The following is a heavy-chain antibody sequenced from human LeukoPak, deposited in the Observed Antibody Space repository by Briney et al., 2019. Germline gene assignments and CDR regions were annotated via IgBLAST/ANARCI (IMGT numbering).Heavy chain of an antibody. CDR1: GFTFSSSA. J-gene: IGHJ3*02. CDR2: ISDSGGST. V-gene: IGHV3-23*01. Sequence: GGSLRLSCAASGFTFSSSAVSWVRQAPRKGLEWVSTISDSGGSTYYADSVKGRFTISRDNSKNTLYLQMNSPRAEDTALYYCAKVESGNWGGLDIWGRGTMVPVSS. CDR3: AKVESGNWGGLDI. D-gene: IGHD1-14*01.